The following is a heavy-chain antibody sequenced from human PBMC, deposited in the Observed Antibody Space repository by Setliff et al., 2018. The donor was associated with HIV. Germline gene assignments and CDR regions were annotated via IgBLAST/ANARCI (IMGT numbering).Heavy chain of an antibody. D-gene: IGHD2-21*01. Sequence: ASVKVSCKASGYTFSSYAITWVRQAPGQGLEWMGSINLYKDDTHYAQKFQDRVAMTADTSTNTVYMELRSLRSDDTAVYYCARYALCSDDCSDEGADIWGHGTLVTVSS. CDR1: GYTFSSYA. V-gene: IGHV1-18*01. CDR2: INLYKDDT. CDR3: ARYALCSDDCSDEGADI. J-gene: IGHJ4*01.